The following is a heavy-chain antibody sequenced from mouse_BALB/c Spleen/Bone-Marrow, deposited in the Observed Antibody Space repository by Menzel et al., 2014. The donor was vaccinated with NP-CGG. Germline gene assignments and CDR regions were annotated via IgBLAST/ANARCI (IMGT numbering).Heavy chain of an antibody. V-gene: IGHV7-3*02. J-gene: IGHJ1*01. CDR1: GFTFTDYY. CDR3: ARDENVGIYWYFDV. Sequence: EVMLVESGGGSVQPGGSLRLSCATSGFTFTDYYMSWVRQPPGKALEWSGFIRNKAKGYTTDYSASVKGRFTISRDNSQRILYLQMNTLRAEGSATYYCARDENVGIYWYFDVWGAGTTVIVSS. CDR2: IRNKAKGYTT.